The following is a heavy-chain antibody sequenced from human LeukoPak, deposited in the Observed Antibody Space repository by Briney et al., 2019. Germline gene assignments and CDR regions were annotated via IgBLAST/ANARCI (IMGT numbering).Heavy chain of an antibody. CDR3: AGERGEEYSSGWYKGNYFDN. V-gene: IGHV4-39*07. Sequence: SETLSLTCTVSGDSFSSVTDYWAWIRQPPGKGLEWIASGDYSGGTYYNPSLESRVAISADMSKNQFSLKLTSVTGADMAVYYCAGERGEEYSSGWYKGNYFDNWGQGIRVTVSS. D-gene: IGHD6-19*01. CDR1: GDSFSSVTDY. CDR2: GDYSGGT. J-gene: IGHJ4*02.